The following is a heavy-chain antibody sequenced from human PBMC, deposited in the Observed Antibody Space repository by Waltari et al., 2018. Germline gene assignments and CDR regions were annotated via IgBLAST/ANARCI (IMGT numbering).Heavy chain of an antibody. CDR2: IYYSGGT. CDR1: GGSISSSSYY. CDR3: ARHGVGSIAARSAFDI. Sequence: QLQLQESGPGLVKPSETLSLTCTVSGGSISSSSYYWGWIRQPPGKGLEWIGSIYYSGGTYYNPSLKSRVTISVDTSKNQFSLKLSSVTAADTAVYYCARHGVGSIAARSAFDIWGQGTMVTVSS. J-gene: IGHJ3*02. V-gene: IGHV4-39*01. D-gene: IGHD6-6*01.